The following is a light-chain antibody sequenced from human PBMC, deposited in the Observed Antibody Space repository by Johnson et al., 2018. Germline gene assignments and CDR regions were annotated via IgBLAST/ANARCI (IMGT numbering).Light chain of an antibody. CDR1: SSNIGNNY. J-gene: IGLJ1*01. CDR3: GTWDSSLSAGNV. V-gene: IGLV1-51*02. CDR2: ENN. Sequence: QSVLTQPPSVSAAPGQKVTISCSGSSSNIGNNYVSWYQQLPGTAPKLLFYENNKRPSGIPDRFSGSKSGTSDTLAITGLQTGDEADYYCGTWDSSLSAGNVFGTGTKVTVL.